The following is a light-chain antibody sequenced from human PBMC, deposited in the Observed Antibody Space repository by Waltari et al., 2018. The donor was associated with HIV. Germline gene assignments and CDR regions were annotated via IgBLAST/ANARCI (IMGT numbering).Light chain of an antibody. J-gene: IGLJ2*01. Sequence: QSALTQPASVSGSPGQSITISCTGTSSDIGSDNRVSWYQQHPGKAPKLMIYDVSNRPSVFADRFSGSKSGNTASLTISGLQAEDEAHYYCSSYTTSSTFFGGGTKLTVL. V-gene: IGLV2-14*01. CDR1: SSDIGSDNR. CDR2: DVS. CDR3: SSYTTSSTF.